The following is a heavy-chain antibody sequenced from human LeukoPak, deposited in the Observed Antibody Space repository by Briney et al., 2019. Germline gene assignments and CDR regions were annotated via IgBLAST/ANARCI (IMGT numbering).Heavy chain of an antibody. CDR3: ASMEFYSGSGTSYYYMDV. CDR1: GFNFDDYG. CDR2: IYYSGSS. J-gene: IGHJ6*03. D-gene: IGHD3-10*01. V-gene: IGHV4-59*01. Sequence: GSLRLSCVASGFNFDDYGVGWIRQPPGKGLEWIGYIYYSGSSNYNPSLKSRVTISVDTSNNQLSLELSSVTAADTAVYYCASMEFYSGSGTSYYYMDVWGKGTTVTVSS.